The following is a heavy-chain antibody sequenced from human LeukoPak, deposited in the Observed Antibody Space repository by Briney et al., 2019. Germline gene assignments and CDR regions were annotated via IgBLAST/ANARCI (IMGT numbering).Heavy chain of an antibody. CDR1: GSTLTGYY. J-gene: IGHJ4*02. V-gene: IGHV1-2*02. Sequence: SVKVSCKAAGSTLTGYYMHWVRQSPGQRLEWMGWINPISGGTSYAQKFLGRVTMTRDTSISTAYMELSRLRSDDTAVYYCARGRCSSRSCYLFDYWGQGTLVTVSS. CDR2: INPISGGT. D-gene: IGHD2-2*01. CDR3: ARGRCSSRSCYLFDY.